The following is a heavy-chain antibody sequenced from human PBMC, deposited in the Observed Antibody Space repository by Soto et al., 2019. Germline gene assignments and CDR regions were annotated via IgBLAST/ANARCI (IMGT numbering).Heavy chain of an antibody. V-gene: IGHV3-7*05. D-gene: IGHD1-1*01. CDR2: INQDGSEK. Sequence: EVQLVESGGGLVQPGGSLRLTCAASGFTVSSYWMKWVRRAPVKGLEWVANINQDGSEKNYVDSVRGRFTISRDNAKNSLYLQISSLRAEDTAIYYCARGPAGVNDGTFNYWGQGALVTVSS. CDR3: ARGPAGVNDGTFNY. CDR1: GFTVSSYW. J-gene: IGHJ4*02.